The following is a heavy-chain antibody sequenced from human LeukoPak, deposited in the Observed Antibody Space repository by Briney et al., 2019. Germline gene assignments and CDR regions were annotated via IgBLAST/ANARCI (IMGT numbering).Heavy chain of an antibody. CDR2: ISSSSSYI. CDR1: GFTFSSYS. Sequence: KPGGSLRLSCAAFGFTFSSYSMNWVRQAPGKGLEWVSSISSSSSYIYYADSLKGRFTISRDNAKNSLYLQMNSLRAEDAAVYYYARDLSKQQLVGWAVWFDPWRQGTLVTVSS. CDR3: ARDLSKQQLVGWAVWFDP. D-gene: IGHD6-13*01. J-gene: IGHJ5*02. V-gene: IGHV3-21*01.